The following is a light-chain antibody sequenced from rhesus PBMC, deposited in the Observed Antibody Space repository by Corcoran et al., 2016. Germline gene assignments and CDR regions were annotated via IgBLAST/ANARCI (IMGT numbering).Light chain of an antibody. CDR3: LQYSSSPWT. CDR2: KAY. J-gene: IGKJ1*01. Sequence: DIQMTQSPSSLSASVGDTVTITCRASQSIGSWLDWYQQKPGKAPKLLIYKAYSLQSGVPSRFRGSGAWTDCTLTISSLQPEEFATYYCLQYSSSPWTFGQGTKVEIK. V-gene: IGKV1-22*01. CDR1: QSIGSW.